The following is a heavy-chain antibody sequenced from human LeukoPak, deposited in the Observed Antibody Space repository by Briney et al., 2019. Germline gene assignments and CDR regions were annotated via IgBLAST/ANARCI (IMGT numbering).Heavy chain of an antibody. D-gene: IGHD3-3*01. J-gene: IGHJ4*02. CDR2: IYSGGST. Sequence: GGSLRLSSAASGFTVSSNYMSWVRQAPGKGLEWVSVIYSGGSTYYADSVKGRFTISRHNSKNTLYLQMNSLRAEDTAVYYCARSAGYYDFWSGPLFDYWGQGTLVTVSS. CDR1: GFTVSSNY. V-gene: IGHV3-53*04. CDR3: ARSAGYYDFWSGPLFDY.